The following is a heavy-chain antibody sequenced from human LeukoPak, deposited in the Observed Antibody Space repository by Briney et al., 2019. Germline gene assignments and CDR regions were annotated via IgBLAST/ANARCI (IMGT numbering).Heavy chain of an antibody. CDR2: ISYDGSNK. J-gene: IGHJ4*02. V-gene: IGHV3-30-3*01. CDR3: ARTPYYYGSGSSVFDY. CDR1: GFTFSSCA. D-gene: IGHD3-10*01. Sequence: GGSLRLSCAASGFTFSSCAMHWVRQAPGKGLEWVAVISYDGSNKYYADSVKGRFTISRDNSKNTLYLQMNSLRAEDTAVYYCARTPYYYGSGSSVFDYWGQGTLVTVSS.